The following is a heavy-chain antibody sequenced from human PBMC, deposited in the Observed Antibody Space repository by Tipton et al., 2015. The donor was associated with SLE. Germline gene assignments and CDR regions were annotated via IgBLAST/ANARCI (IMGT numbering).Heavy chain of an antibody. J-gene: IGHJ5*01. CDR3: ARGRGSMGLDS. Sequence: TLSLTCTVSGDSISSGGNYWSWIRQPAGKRLEWLGHIFSSGHTTYSPSLKSRVIISEDVSKNQFSLTLSSVTAADTAVYYCARGRGSMGLDSWGLGTLVTVSS. CDR2: IFSSGHT. CDR1: GDSISSGGNY. V-gene: IGHV4-61*09. D-gene: IGHD2/OR15-2a*01.